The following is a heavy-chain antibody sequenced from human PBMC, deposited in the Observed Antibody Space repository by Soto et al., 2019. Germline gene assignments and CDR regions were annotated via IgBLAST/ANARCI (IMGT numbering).Heavy chain of an antibody. CDR2: IYYSGRT. D-gene: IGHD3-16*02. Sequence: QVQLQESGPGLVKPSETLSLTCSVSGGSISRTTYSCGWIRQPPGKGLEWIGSIYYSGRTYYIPSLKSRVTISVDTSKNQFSLKLTSVTAADTAVYYCATYRAWGQGTLVTVSS. CDR1: GGSISRTTYS. CDR3: ATYRA. J-gene: IGHJ5*02. V-gene: IGHV4-39*01.